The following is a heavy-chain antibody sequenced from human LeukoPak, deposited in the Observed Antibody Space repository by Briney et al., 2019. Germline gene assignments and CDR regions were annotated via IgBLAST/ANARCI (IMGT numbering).Heavy chain of an antibody. CDR2: ISSSSSYI. Sequence: GGSLRLSCAASGFTFSSYSMNWVRQAPGKGLEWVSSISSSSSYIYCADSVKGRFTISRDNAKNSLYLQMNSLRAEDTAVYYCERVSQGDPHFDYWGQGTLVTVSS. J-gene: IGHJ4*02. V-gene: IGHV3-21*01. D-gene: IGHD2-21*02. CDR3: ERVSQGDPHFDY. CDR1: GFTFSSYS.